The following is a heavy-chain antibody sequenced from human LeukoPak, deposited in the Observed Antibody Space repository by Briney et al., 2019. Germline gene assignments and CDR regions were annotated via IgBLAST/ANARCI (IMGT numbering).Heavy chain of an antibody. CDR2: ISSSSSYI. V-gene: IGHV3-21*01. CDR1: GFTFSSYT. Sequence: GGSLRLSCAASGFTFSSYTMNWVRQAPGKGLEWVSSISSSSSYICYADSVKGRFTISRDNAKNSLYLQMNSLRAEDTAVYYCARDQGGSSTVTTADYWGQGTLVTVSS. D-gene: IGHD4-11*01. CDR3: ARDQGGSSTVTTADY. J-gene: IGHJ4*02.